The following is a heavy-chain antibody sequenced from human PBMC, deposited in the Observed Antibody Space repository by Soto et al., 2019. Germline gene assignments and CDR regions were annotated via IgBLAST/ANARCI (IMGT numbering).Heavy chain of an antibody. Sequence: SETLSLTCTVSGGSISSYYWSWIRQPPGKGLEWIGYIYYSGSTNYNPSLKSRVTISVDTSKNQFSLKLSSVTAADTAVYYCAGTYYYDSSGYLFFDYWGQGTLVTVS. CDR3: AGTYYYDSSGYLFFDY. CDR1: GGSISSYY. V-gene: IGHV4-59*08. CDR2: IYYSGST. J-gene: IGHJ4*02. D-gene: IGHD3-22*01.